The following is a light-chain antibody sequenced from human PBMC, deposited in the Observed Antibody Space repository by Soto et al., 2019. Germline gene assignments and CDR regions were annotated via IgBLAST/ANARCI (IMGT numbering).Light chain of an antibody. CDR3: SSYTSSSTYVV. V-gene: IGLV2-14*01. CDR2: DVS. Sequence: QSALTQPASVSGSPGQSITISCTGTSSDVGGYNYVSWYQQHPGKAPKLMIYDVSNRPSGVSNRFSGSKSGNTASLTISGLQPEDEADSYCSSYTSSSTYVVFGGGSQLTVL. CDR1: SSDVGGYNY. J-gene: IGLJ2*01.